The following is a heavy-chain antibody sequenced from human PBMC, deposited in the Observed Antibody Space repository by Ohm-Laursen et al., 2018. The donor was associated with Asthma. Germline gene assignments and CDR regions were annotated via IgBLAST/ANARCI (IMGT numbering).Heavy chain of an antibody. D-gene: IGHD3-9*01. Sequence: SETLSLTCAVSGASVGDSTWSWSWVRQPPGKELQFIAYMSYRGGINYNPSLQSRVTLSIDTSKDQVSLRLISVTAADSAPYFCARLDWVQSMFDSWGQGNLVTVSS. V-gene: IGHV4-59*02. J-gene: IGHJ4*02. CDR3: ARLDWVQSMFDS. CDR1: GASVGDSTWS. CDR2: MSYRGGI.